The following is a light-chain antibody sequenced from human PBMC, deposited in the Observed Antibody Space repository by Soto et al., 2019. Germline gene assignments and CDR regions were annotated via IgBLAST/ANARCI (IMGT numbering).Light chain of an antibody. CDR3: QHYNSYSEA. J-gene: IGKJ1*01. CDR1: QTISSW. CDR2: KAS. V-gene: IGKV1-5*03. Sequence: IPMDPSSSPLSGALGDGVTLTFRASQTISSWLAWYQQKPGKAPKLLIYKASTLKSGVPSRFSGSGSGTEFTLTISSLQPDDFATYYCQHYNSYSEAFGQGTKVDIK.